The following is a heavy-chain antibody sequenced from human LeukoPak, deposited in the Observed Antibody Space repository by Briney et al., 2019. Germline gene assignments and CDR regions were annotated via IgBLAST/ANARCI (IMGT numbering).Heavy chain of an antibody. J-gene: IGHJ4*02. CDR3: ARDSWIAAAGNFDY. D-gene: IGHD6-13*01. Sequence: GRSLRLSCAASGFTFSSYGMHWVRQAPGKGLEWVAVIWYDGSNKYYADSVKGRFTISRDNSKNTLYLQMNSLRAEDTAAYYCARDSWIAAAGNFDYWGQGTLVTVSS. CDR2: IWYDGSNK. CDR1: GFTFSSYG. V-gene: IGHV3-33*01.